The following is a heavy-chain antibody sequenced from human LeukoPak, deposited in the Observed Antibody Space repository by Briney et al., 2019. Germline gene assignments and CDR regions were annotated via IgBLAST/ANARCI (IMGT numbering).Heavy chain of an antibody. CDR1: GGSISSYY. Sequence: PSETLSLTCTVSGGSISSYYWSWIRQPAGKGLEWIGRISTSGSTNYNPSLKSRVTMSLDTSKNQFSLKLTSATAADTAVYYCARASYYYGSGSYYNPWFDPWGQGTLVTVSS. CDR3: ARASYYYGSGSYYNPWFDP. J-gene: IGHJ5*02. D-gene: IGHD3-10*01. CDR2: ISTSGST. V-gene: IGHV4-4*07.